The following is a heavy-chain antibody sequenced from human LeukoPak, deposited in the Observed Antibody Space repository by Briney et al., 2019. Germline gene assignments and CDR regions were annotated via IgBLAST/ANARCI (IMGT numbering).Heavy chain of an antibody. CDR2: IYYSGST. CDR3: ARGGDYGSGYFDY. V-gene: IGHV4-59*01. D-gene: IGHD3-10*01. Sequence: SETLSLTCTVSGGSISSYYWSWIRQPPGKGLEWIGYIYYSGSTNYNTSLKSRVTISVDTSKNQFSLKLSSVTAADTAVYYCARGGDYGSGYFDYWGQGTLVTVSS. J-gene: IGHJ4*02. CDR1: GGSISSYY.